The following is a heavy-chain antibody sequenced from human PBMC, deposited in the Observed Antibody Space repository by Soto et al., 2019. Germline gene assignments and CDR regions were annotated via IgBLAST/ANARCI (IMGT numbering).Heavy chain of an antibody. CDR3: AKEEIAHSSSWYPPSDYYYYMDL. V-gene: IGHV3-9*01. Sequence: EVQLVESGGGLVQPGRSLRLSCAASGFTFDDYAMHWVRQAPGKGLEWVSGISWNSGSIGYADSVKGRFTISRDNAKNSLYLQMNSRRAEDTDLYYCAKEEIAHSSSWYPPSDYYYYMDLWGKGTTVTGFS. CDR1: GFTFDDYA. J-gene: IGHJ6*03. D-gene: IGHD6-13*01. CDR2: ISWNSGSI.